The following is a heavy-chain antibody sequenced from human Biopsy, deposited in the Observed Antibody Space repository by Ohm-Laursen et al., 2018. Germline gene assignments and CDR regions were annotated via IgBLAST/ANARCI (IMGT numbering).Heavy chain of an antibody. CDR2: ISGNSDII. CDR1: GFTFHSYA. J-gene: IGHJ4*02. D-gene: IGHD4-17*01. Sequence: SLRLSCAASGFTFHSYAMNWVRQAPGKGLEWVSTISGNSDIIYDTDSVKGRFTISRDNSKNTLYLQMNSLRADDTAVYYCALAAAQTVTHFDYWGQGTLVTVSS. CDR3: ALAAAQTVTHFDY. V-gene: IGHV3-23*01.